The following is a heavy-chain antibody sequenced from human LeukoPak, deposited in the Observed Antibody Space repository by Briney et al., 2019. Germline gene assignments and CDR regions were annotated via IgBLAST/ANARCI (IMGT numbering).Heavy chain of an antibody. D-gene: IGHD3-16*01. CDR2: ISTSGNDK. CDR3: ARGALWVLDY. Sequence: GGSLRLSCAASGFIFSNYEINWVRQAPGAGLEWVSYISTSGNDKYYADSVKGRFTISRDNAKNSLYLQLNSLRADDTAVYYCARGALWVLDYWGQGTLVTVSS. CDR1: GFIFSNYE. J-gene: IGHJ4*02. V-gene: IGHV3-48*03.